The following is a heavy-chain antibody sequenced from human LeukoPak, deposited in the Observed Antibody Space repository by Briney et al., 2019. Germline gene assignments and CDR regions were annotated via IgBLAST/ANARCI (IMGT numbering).Heavy chain of an antibody. CDR2: ISYDGSNK. D-gene: IGHD4-23*01. J-gene: IGHJ4*02. V-gene: IGHV3-30*03. CDR3: ARLKGTVVTRVDY. Sequence: PGGSLRLSCAASGFTFSSYGMHWVRQAPGKGLEWVAVISYDGSNKYYADSVKGRFTISRDNSKNTLYLQMNSLRAEDTAVYYCARLKGTVVTRVDYWGQGTLSPSPQ. CDR1: GFTFSSYG.